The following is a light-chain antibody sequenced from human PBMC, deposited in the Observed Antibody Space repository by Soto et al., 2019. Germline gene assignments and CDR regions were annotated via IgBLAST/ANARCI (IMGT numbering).Light chain of an antibody. CDR1: QSVSSF. CDR2: DAS. V-gene: IGKV3-11*01. Sequence: PGERATLSCRASQSVSSFLVWYQQKPGQAPRLLIYDASNRATGIPARFSGSGSGTDFTLTISSLEPEDFAIYYCQQRTNWLGTFGQGTKLEIK. J-gene: IGKJ2*02. CDR3: QQRTNWLGT.